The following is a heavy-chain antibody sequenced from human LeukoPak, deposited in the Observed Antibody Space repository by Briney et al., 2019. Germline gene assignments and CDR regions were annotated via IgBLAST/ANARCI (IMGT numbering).Heavy chain of an antibody. J-gene: IGHJ5*02. CDR1: GFTFSSYS. Sequence: GGSLRLSCAASGFTFSSYSMNWVRQAPGKGLEWVSSISSSSSYIYYADSVKGRFTISRHNSKNTLYLQMNSLRAEDTAVYYCAREANDDPSFDPWGQGTLVTVSS. V-gene: IGHV3-21*04. CDR3: AREANDDPSFDP. D-gene: IGHD1-1*01. CDR2: ISSSSSYI.